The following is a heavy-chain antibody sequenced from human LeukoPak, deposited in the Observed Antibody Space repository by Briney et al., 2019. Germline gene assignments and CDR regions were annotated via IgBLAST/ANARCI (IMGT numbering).Heavy chain of an antibody. J-gene: IGHJ2*01. V-gene: IGHV1-58*01. Sequence: VASVKVSCKASGFTFTISSVQWVRQARGQRLEWIGWIVVGSGNTNYAQKFQERVTITRDMSTSTAYMELSSLRSEDTAVYYCAAQGYCSGGSCYSFYWYFDLWGRGTLVTVSS. CDR2: IVVGSGNT. D-gene: IGHD2-15*01. CDR1: GFTFTISS. CDR3: AAQGYCSGGSCYSFYWYFDL.